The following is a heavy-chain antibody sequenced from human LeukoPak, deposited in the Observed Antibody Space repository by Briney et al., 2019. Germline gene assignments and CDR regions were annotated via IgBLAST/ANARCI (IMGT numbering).Heavy chain of an antibody. V-gene: IGHV3-20*04. Sequence: GGSLRLSCAASGFTFDDYGMSWVRQAPGKGLEWVSGINWNGGSTGYADSVKGRFTISRDNAKNSLYLQMNSLRAEDTALYYCATSPDYDFWSGLHPVDYWDQGTLDTVSS. CDR1: GFTFDDYG. CDR3: ATSPDYDFWSGLHPVDY. D-gene: IGHD3-3*01. J-gene: IGHJ4*02. CDR2: INWNGGST.